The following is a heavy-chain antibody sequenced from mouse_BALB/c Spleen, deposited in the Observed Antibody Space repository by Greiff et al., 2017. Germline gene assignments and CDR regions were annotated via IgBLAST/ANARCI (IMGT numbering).Heavy chain of an antibody. Sequence: EVKLMESGGGLVKPGGSLKLSCAASGFTFSSYAMSWVRQTPEKRLEWVASISSGGSTYYPDSVKGRFTISRDNARNILYLQMSSLRSEDTARYYCARRNDYDDWGQGTTLTVSS. V-gene: IGHV5-6-5*01. CDR1: GFTFSSYA. CDR3: ARRNDYDD. D-gene: IGHD2-4*01. CDR2: ISSGGST. J-gene: IGHJ2*01.